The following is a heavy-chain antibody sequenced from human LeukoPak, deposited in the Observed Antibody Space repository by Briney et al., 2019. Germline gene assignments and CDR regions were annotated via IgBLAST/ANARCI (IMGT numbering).Heavy chain of an antibody. V-gene: IGHV3-21*01. CDR2: ISGDTTYI. D-gene: IGHD1-1*01. CDR3: ARRGTDASFSFFDV. Sequence: GGSLRLSCAASGFTFTTFWMTWVRQAPGERPEWVSSISGDTTYIYYADSLKGRFTISRDNTNTSLFLQMNSLRAEDTATYFCARRGTDASFSFFDVWGQGTMVTVSS. J-gene: IGHJ3*01. CDR1: GFTFTTFW.